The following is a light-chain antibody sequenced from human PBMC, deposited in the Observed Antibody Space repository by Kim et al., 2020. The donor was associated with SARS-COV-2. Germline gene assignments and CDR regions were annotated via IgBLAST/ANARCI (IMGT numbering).Light chain of an antibody. CDR1: SNDVGGYNF. V-gene: IGLV2-8*01. CDR2: EVS. J-gene: IGLJ1*01. Sequence: PGQSVTISCTGTSNDVGGYNFVSWYQQHPGKAPKLMIYEVSKRPSGVPDRFSGSKSGNTASLTGSGLQAEDEAEYYSGSYAGTIYVFGTGTKVTVL. CDR3: GSYAGTIYV.